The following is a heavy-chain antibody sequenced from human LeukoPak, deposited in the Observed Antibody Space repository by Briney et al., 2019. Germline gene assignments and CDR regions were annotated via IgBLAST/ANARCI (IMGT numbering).Heavy chain of an antibody. V-gene: IGHV1-69*13. CDR1: GGTFSSYA. CDR3: ASRAYYYGSGSASWFDP. CDR2: IIPIFGTA. J-gene: IGHJ5*02. D-gene: IGHD3-10*01. Sequence: AASVKVSCKASGGTFSSYAISWVRQAPGQGLEWMGGIIPIFGTANYAQKFQGRVTITADESTSTAYMELSSLRSEDTAVYYCASRAYYYGSGSASWFDPWGQGTLVTVSS.